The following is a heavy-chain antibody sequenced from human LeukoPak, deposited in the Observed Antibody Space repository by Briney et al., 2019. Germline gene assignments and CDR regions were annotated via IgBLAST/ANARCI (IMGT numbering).Heavy chain of an antibody. J-gene: IGHJ3*02. V-gene: IGHV4-59*02. CDR1: GGSVSSHY. D-gene: IGHD2-21*02. CDR2: TYYTGST. Sequence: SETLSLTCTVSGGSVSSHYWNWIRQPPGEGLEWIGYTYYTGSTNYNPSLKSRVTISLDTSKNQFSLKLRSVTAADTAVYYCARRVVVVTANDKSDAFDMWGQGTVVTVSS. CDR3: ARRVVVVTANDKSDAFDM.